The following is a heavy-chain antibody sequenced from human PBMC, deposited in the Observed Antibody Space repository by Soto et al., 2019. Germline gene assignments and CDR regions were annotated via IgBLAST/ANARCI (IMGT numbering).Heavy chain of an antibody. D-gene: IGHD3-10*01. CDR2: IYYSGST. Sequence: TSETLSLTCTVSGGSISSGDYYWSWIRQPPGKGLEWIGSIYYSGSTYYNPSLKSRVTISVDTSKNQFSLKLSSVTAADTAVYYCARLHGSGSYYPYYYYYGMDVWGQGTTVTVSS. V-gene: IGHV4-39*01. CDR1: GGSISSGDYY. CDR3: ARLHGSGSYYPYYYYYGMDV. J-gene: IGHJ6*02.